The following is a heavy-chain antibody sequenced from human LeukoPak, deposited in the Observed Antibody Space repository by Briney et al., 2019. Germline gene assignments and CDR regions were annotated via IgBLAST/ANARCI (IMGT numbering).Heavy chain of an antibody. D-gene: IGHD2-15*01. CDR2: TFYRSQWYN. CDR1: GDSVSCNSVA. V-gene: IGHV6-1*01. J-gene: IGHJ4*02. CDR3: ARDSYCSAYSCIFDY. Sequence: SQTLSLTCAISGDSVSCNSVAWNWIRQSPSRGLEWLGRTFYRSQWYNDFAISVKGRISINPDTSKNQFSLQVNSVTPEDTAVYYCARDSYCSAYSCIFDYWGQGTLVTVSS.